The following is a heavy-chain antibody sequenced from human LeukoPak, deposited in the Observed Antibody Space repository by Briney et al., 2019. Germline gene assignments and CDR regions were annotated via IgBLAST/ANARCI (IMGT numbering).Heavy chain of an antibody. CDR2: INPNSGGT. Sequence: ASVKVSCKASGYTFSDYYVQWVRQAPGQGLEWMGWINPNSGGTNYAQKFQGRVTMTWDTSISTAYMEVSRLRFDDTAVFYCASGGSSGWYELSYFDYWGQGTLVTVSS. CDR1: GYTFSDYY. V-gene: IGHV1-2*02. CDR3: ASGGSSGWYELSYFDY. J-gene: IGHJ4*02. D-gene: IGHD6-19*01.